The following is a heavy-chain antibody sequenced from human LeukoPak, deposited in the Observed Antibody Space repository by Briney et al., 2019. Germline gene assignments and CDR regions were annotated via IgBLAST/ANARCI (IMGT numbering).Heavy chain of an antibody. J-gene: IGHJ4*02. CDR1: GASISTYY. CDR3: ARGARSFDY. V-gene: IGHV4-59*08. CDR2: IYYIGFTSYT. Sequence: SETLSLTCTVSGASISTYYWSWIRQPPGKGLEWIGYIYYIGFTSYTNYNPSLKSRVTMSVDTSKNQFSRKLSSLTAADTAVYYCARGARSFDYWGQGTLVTVSS.